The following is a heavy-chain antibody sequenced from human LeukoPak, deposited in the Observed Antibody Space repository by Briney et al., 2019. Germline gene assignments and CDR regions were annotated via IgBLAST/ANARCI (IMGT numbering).Heavy chain of an antibody. D-gene: IGHD3-10*01. Sequence: ASVKVSCKASGYTFTSYGISWVRQAPGQGLEWMGWISAYNGNTNYVQKLQGRVTMTTDTSTSTAYMELRSLRSDDTAVYYCARDPGRFGELPLFDYWGQGTLVTVSS. CDR1: GYTFTSYG. CDR2: ISAYNGNT. V-gene: IGHV1-18*01. J-gene: IGHJ4*02. CDR3: ARDPGRFGELPLFDY.